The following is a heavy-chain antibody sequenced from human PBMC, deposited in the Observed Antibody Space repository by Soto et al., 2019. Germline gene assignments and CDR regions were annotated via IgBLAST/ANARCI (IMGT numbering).Heavy chain of an antibody. V-gene: IGHV1-2*02. D-gene: IGHD6-13*01. CDR2: INPNSGGT. CDR1: GFTFSASY. Sequence: ASVKVCCKAPGFTFSASYIYCVRQAPGQGLEWIGWINPNSGGTNNAQKIQGRVSMTRDTATSTVYMELSALISDDTAVYYCASSLLDKDSSSWRSAYYGIDFWGQGPTVTVS. CDR3: ASSLLDKDSSSWRSAYYGIDF. J-gene: IGHJ6*02.